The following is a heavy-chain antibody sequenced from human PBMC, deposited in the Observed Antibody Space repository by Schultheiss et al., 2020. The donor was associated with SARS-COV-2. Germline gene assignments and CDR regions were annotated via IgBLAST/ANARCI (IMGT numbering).Heavy chain of an antibody. CDR2: IYYSGST. Sequence: SETLSLTCSVSGGSISSGDYYWSWIRQHPGKGLEWIGYIYYSGSTYYNPSLKSRVTISVDTSKNQFSLKLSSVTAADTAVYYCARDSPRQYGSGSSRYYYYGMDVWGQGTTVTVSS. V-gene: IGHV4-31*03. CDR1: GGSISSGDYY. J-gene: IGHJ6*02. D-gene: IGHD3-10*01. CDR3: ARDSPRQYGSGSSRYYYYGMDV.